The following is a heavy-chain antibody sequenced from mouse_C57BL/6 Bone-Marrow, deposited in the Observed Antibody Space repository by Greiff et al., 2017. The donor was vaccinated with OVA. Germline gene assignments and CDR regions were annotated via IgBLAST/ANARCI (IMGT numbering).Heavy chain of an antibody. CDR2: IWSGGST. V-gene: IGHV2-2*01. J-gene: IGHJ3*01. CDR1: GFSLTSYG. D-gene: IGHD2-5*01. CDR3: ARAYYSNYVSFAY. Sequence: QVQLKESGPGLVQPSQSLSITCTVSGFSLTSYGVHWVRQSPGKGLEWLGVIWSGGSTDYNAAFISRLSISKDNSKSQVFFKMNSLQADDTAIYYCARAYYSNYVSFAYWGQGTLVTVSA.